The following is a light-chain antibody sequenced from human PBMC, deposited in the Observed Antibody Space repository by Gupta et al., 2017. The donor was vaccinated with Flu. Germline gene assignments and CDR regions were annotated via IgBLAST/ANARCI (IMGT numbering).Light chain of an antibody. V-gene: IGLV2-14*01. CDR2: GVN. J-gene: IGLJ1*01. Sequence: SDVGANNYGSWYQQHPGKAPKVMIYGVNKRPSGVSVRFSGSKSGNTASLIISGLQAEDEADYNCSSYRSSSTSFFFGTGTKVTVL. CDR3: SSYRSSSTSFF. CDR1: SDVGANNY.